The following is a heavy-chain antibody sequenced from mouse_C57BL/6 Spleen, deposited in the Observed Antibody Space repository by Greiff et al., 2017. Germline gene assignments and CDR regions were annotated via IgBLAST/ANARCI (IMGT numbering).Heavy chain of an antibody. CDR1: GYTFTGYW. V-gene: IGHV1-9*01. D-gene: IGHD1-1*01. J-gene: IGHJ1*03. CDR3: ARGGHYYGSSYEYFDV. Sequence: QVQLQQSGAELMKPGASVKLSCKATGYTFTGYWIEWVKQRPGHGLEWIGEILPGSGSTNYNEKFKGKATFTADTSSNTAYMQLSSLTTEDSAIYYCARGGHYYGSSYEYFDVWGTGTTVTVSS. CDR2: ILPGSGST.